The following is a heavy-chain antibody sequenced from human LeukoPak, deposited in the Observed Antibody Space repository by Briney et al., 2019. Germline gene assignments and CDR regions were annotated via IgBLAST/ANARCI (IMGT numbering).Heavy chain of an antibody. D-gene: IGHD6-19*01. CDR2: ISSSSSYI. CDR3: GRVSDISVAAYFDY. Sequence: GGSLRLSCAASGFTFSSYSMNWVRQAPGKGLEWVSSISSSSSYIYYDDSVKGRFTISRDNAKNSLYLQMNSLRAEDTALYYCGRVSDISVAAYFDYSGQGTLVTVSS. V-gene: IGHV3-21*04. J-gene: IGHJ4*02. CDR1: GFTFSSYS.